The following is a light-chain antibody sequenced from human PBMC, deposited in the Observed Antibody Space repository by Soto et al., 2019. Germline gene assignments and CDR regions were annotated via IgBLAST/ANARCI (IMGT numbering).Light chain of an antibody. CDR1: QSISNH. CDR2: AAS. V-gene: IGKV1-39*01. Sequence: IQRTQSPSSLSASVEDRVIITCRASQSISNHLNWYQQKPGKAPKLLIFAASSLQSGVPSRFSGSRSGPDFTLTISSLQPEDFATYYCQQSYSSPPTFGQGTNVDIK. CDR3: QQSYSSPPT. J-gene: IGKJ1*01.